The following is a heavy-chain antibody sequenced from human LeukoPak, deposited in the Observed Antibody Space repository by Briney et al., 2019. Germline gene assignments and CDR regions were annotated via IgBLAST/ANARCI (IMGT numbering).Heavy chain of an antibody. CDR3: ARGVRAGYNLEPFDY. CDR1: GGSVTSDNCY. CDR2: IYYSGST. J-gene: IGHJ4*02. V-gene: IGHV4-61*01. D-gene: IGHD5-24*01. Sequence: PSETLSLTCNVSGGSVTSDNCYWTWIRQPPGKGLEWIGYIYYSGSTKYNPSLKSRVTISVDTSKNQFSLKLSSVTAADTAVYYCARGVRAGYNLEPFDYWGQGTLVTVSS.